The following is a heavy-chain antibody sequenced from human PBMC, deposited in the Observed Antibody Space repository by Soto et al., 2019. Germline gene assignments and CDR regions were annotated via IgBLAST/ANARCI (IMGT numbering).Heavy chain of an antibody. CDR3: ARGDGTWYFDY. V-gene: IGHV1-18*01. D-gene: IGHD1-7*01. J-gene: IGHJ4*02. Sequence: QVQLVQSGAEVKKPGASVKVSCQASGYTFTTYGITWVRQAPGQGLEWMGWISVYNGNTDYAQNLQDRATMTSDTSSSTADVELRSLRSDDTAVYYCARGDGTWYFDYWGQGTLVTVSS. CDR2: ISVYNGNT. CDR1: GYTFTTYG.